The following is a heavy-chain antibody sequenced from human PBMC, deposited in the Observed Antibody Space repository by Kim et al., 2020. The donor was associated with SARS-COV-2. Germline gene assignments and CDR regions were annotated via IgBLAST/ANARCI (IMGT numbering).Heavy chain of an antibody. CDR2: INLNNGGT. Sequence: ASVKVSCKASGYTFTGYYMQWMRQAPGQGLEWIGGINLNNGGTFYAQKFQGKVTLTRDPSITTAFVELSRLISDDTAVYYCATERGFWIVTGSWGQGTLVTVSS. CDR1: GYTFTGYY. CDR3: ATERGFWIVTGS. D-gene: IGHD3-3*01. V-gene: IGHV1-2*02. J-gene: IGHJ5*02.